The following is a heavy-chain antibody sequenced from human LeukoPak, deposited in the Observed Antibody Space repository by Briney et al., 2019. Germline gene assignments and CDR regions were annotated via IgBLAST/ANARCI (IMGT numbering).Heavy chain of an antibody. V-gene: IGHV3-7*03. Sequence: PGGSLRLSCAASGFTFSSYWMSWVRQAPGKGLEWLTNINEDGSVKHYVDSVRGRFTISRDNAKSSLYLQMNSLRAEDTAVYYCAKSGLTGFDTWARGTRV. D-gene: IGHD1-14*01. J-gene: IGHJ4*02. CDR1: GFTFSSYW. CDR3: AKSGLTGFDT. CDR2: INEDGSVK.